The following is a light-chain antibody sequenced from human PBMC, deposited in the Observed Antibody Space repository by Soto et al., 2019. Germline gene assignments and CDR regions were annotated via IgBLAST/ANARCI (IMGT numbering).Light chain of an antibody. J-gene: IGLJ3*02. Sequence: QPVLTQSSSASASLGSSVKLTCTLGSDHSSYIIAWHQQQPGQAPRFLMKLERSGTYNKGSGVPDRFSGSSSGADRYLTISNLQSEDEADYYCETWTSNTRVLGGGTQLTVL. CDR1: SDHSSYI. V-gene: IGLV4-60*03. CDR2: LERSGTY. CDR3: ETWTSNTRV.